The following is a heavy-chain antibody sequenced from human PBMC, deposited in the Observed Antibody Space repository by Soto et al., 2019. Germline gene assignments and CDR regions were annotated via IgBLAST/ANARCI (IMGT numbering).Heavy chain of an antibody. V-gene: IGHV1-69*02. D-gene: IGHD3-9*01. J-gene: IGHJ6*02. CDR2: IIPILGIA. Sequence: QVQLVQSGAEVKKPGSSVKVSCKASGGTFSSYTISWVRQAPGQGLEWMGRIIPILGIANYAQKFQGRVTITADKSTSTAYMELSSLRSEDTAVYYCARSAGSDYDILTGYYYGMDVWGQGTTVTVSS. CDR3: ARSAGSDYDILTGYYYGMDV. CDR1: GGTFSSYT.